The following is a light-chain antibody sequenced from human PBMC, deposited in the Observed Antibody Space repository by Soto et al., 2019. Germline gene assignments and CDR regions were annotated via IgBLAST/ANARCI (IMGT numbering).Light chain of an antibody. V-gene: IGKV3-11*01. CDR3: QQRGNWPWT. CDR1: QSISSL. Sequence: EIVLTQSPATLSLSPGERATLSCRASQSISSLLAWYQQKPGQAPRLLIYDASNRATGIPARFSGSGSGTDFTLTISSLEPEDFAVYYCQQRGNWPWTFGQGTKVEIK. J-gene: IGKJ1*01. CDR2: DAS.